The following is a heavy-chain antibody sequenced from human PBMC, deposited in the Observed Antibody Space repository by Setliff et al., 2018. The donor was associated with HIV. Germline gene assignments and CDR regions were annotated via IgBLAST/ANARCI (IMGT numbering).Heavy chain of an antibody. Sequence: EASVKVSCKASGYTFTSYGVSWVRQAPGQGLEWMGWIGAHNGNTIYARKFQDRVTMTTDTSTNTAYMDLRSLRSEDTAIYYCARTSGDAYNYEGAFDVWGQGTLVTVSS. CDR3: ARTSGDAYNYEGAFDV. CDR1: GYTFTSYG. D-gene: IGHD5-12*01. V-gene: IGHV1-18*01. J-gene: IGHJ3*01. CDR2: IGAHNGNT.